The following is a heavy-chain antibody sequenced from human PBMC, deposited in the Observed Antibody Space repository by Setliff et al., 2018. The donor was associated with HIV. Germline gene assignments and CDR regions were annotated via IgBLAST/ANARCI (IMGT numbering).Heavy chain of an antibody. CDR3: ASLTTDRFLEFLHGVGGLDV. V-gene: IGHV4-39*01. CDR2: IYYSGST. CDR1: GGSISSSSYY. D-gene: IGHD3-3*01. Sequence: PSETLSLTCTVSGGSISSSSYYWGWIRQPPGKGLEWIGSIYYSGSTHYNPSLKTRVTIYVDTSKNQFSLKLSSVTAADTAVYYCASLTTDRFLEFLHGVGGLDVWGQGTTVTVSS. J-gene: IGHJ6*02.